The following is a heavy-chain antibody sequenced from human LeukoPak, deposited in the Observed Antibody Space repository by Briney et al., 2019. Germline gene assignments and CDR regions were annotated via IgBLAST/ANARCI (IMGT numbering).Heavy chain of an antibody. V-gene: IGHV4-59*08. D-gene: IGHD2-2*01. Sequence: SETLSLTCTVSGGSISSYYWSWIRQPPGKGLEWIGYIYYSGSTNYNPSLKSRVTISVDTSKNQFSLKLSSVNAADTAVYYCARSIVVVPAAMQGYYYYYMDVWGKGTTVTVSS. J-gene: IGHJ6*03. CDR2: IYYSGST. CDR3: ARSIVVVPAAMQGYYYYYMDV. CDR1: GGSISSYY.